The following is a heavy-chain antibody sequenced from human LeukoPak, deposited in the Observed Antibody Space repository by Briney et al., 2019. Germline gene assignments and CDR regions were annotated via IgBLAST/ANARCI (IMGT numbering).Heavy chain of an antibody. J-gene: IGHJ6*03. D-gene: IGHD3-3*01. CDR2: ISSSSSYI. CDR3: AREGYIPFFGVVRGSWNYYYMDF. CDR1: GFTFSSYS. V-gene: IGHV3-21*01. Sequence: PGGSLRLSCAASGFTFSSYSMNWVRQAPGKGLEWVSSISSSSSYIYYADSVKGRFTISRDNAKNSLYLQMNSLRAEDTAVYYCAREGYIPFFGVVRGSWNYYYMDFGAKGTRVTVSS.